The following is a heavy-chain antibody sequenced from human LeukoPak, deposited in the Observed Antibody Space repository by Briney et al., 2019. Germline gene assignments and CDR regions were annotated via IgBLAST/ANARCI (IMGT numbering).Heavy chain of an antibody. Sequence: GGSLRLSCAASGFTFSSYWRGWVRQAPGKGLEWVANINQDGSEKYYVDSVKGRFTISRDNAKNSLYLQMSSLRPEDTAVYYCARHGDYTFSYWGQGTLVTVSS. CDR3: ARHGDYTFSY. D-gene: IGHD4-17*01. CDR2: INQDGSEK. V-gene: IGHV3-7*01. J-gene: IGHJ4*02. CDR1: GFTFSSYW.